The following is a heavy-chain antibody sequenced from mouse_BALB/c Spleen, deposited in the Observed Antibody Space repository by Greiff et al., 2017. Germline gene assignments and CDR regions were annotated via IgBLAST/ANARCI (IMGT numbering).Heavy chain of an antibody. CDR1: GYTFTDYV. J-gene: IGHJ2*01. Sequence: QVQLQQSGPELVKPGASVKMSCKASGYTFTDYVISWVKQRTGQGLEWIGEIYPGSGSTYYNEKFKGKATLTADKSSNTAYMQLSSLTSEDSAVYFCARGVGRGYFDYWGQGTTLTVSS. CDR3: ARGVGRGYFDY. D-gene: IGHD4-1*01. CDR2: IYPGSGST. V-gene: IGHV1-77*01.